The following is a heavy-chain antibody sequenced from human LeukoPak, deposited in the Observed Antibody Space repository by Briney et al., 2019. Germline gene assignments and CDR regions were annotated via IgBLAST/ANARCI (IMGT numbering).Heavy chain of an antibody. Sequence: SETLSLTCTVSGGSISSYYWSWIRQPAGKGLEWIGRIYTSGSTNYNPSLKSRVTMSVDTSKNQFSLKLSSVTAADTAVYYCAGESRWAVPAAIDWFDPWGQGTLVTVSS. CDR2: IYTSGST. CDR3: AGESRWAVPAAIDWFDP. J-gene: IGHJ5*02. V-gene: IGHV4-4*07. CDR1: GGSISSYY. D-gene: IGHD2-2*02.